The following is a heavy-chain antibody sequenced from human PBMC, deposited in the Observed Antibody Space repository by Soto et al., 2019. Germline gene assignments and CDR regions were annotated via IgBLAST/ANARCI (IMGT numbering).Heavy chain of an antibody. CDR3: ARDHFLFDY. CDR1: GFTFSSYW. D-gene: IGHD3-3*02. CDR2: IKQDGSER. J-gene: IGHJ4*02. Sequence: EVQLVEAGGGLVQPGGSLRLSCAASGFTFSSYWMSWVRQAPGKGLECVANIKQDGSERYYVDSVKGRFTISRDNAKNSMYLQMNSLIDEDTDVYYCARDHFLFDYWGQGTLVTVSS. V-gene: IGHV3-7*03.